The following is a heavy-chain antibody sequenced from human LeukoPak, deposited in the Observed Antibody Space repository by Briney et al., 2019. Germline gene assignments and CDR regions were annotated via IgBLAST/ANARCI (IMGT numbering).Heavy chain of an antibody. V-gene: IGHV2-5*02. D-gene: IGHD2-15*01. CDR1: GFSLSTSGVG. J-gene: IGHJ4*02. CDR2: IYWDDGK. Sequence: ESGPTLVNPTQTLTLTCTFSGFSLSTSGVGVGWIRQPPGKALEWLALIYWDDGKRYSPSLKSRLTITKDTSKNQVVLTMTNMDPVDTATYYCAHSDLGYCSGGSCLDYWGQGTLVTVSS. CDR3: AHSDLGYCSGGSCLDY.